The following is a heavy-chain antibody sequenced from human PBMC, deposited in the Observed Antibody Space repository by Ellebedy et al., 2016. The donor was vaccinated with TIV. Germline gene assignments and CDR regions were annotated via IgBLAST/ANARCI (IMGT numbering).Heavy chain of an antibody. Sequence: SETLSLXCTVSGGSISGGGYYWSWIRQHPGTGLEWIGFIYYTGSTKYNPSLKSRVTFSLDTSKNQFSLKLSSVTAADTAVYYCAKENEVISTWYGKWFDPWGQGTLVTVSS. CDR1: GGSISGGGYY. J-gene: IGHJ5*02. CDR2: IYYTGST. D-gene: IGHD6-13*01. CDR3: AKENEVISTWYGKWFDP. V-gene: IGHV4-61*08.